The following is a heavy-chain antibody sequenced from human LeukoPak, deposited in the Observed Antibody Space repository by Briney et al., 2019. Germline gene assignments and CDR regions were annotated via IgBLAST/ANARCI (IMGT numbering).Heavy chain of an antibody. D-gene: IGHD6-6*01. J-gene: IGHJ4*01. CDR1: GYTFTGYY. V-gene: IGHV1-2*02. CDR2: INPNSGGT. CDR3: ARDSSIEAPFDY. Sequence: ASVTETCKASGYTFTGYYMHWVRQAPGQGLEWMGWINPNSGGTNYAQKFQGRVTMTRDTSISTAYMELSRLRSDDTAVYYCARDSSIEAPFDYWGRGTLVTVSS.